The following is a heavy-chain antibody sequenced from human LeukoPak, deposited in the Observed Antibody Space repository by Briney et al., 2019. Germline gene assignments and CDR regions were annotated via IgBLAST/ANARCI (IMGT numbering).Heavy chain of an antibody. Sequence: GRSLRLSCAASGFTFSSYGMHWVRQAPGKGLEWVAVISYDGSNKYYADSVKGRFTISRDNSKITLYLQMNSLRAEDTAVYYCAKDGIAAAGTFYFDYWGQGTLVTVSS. CDR3: AKDGIAAAGTFYFDY. J-gene: IGHJ4*02. CDR1: GFTFSSYG. D-gene: IGHD6-13*01. CDR2: ISYDGSNK. V-gene: IGHV3-30*18.